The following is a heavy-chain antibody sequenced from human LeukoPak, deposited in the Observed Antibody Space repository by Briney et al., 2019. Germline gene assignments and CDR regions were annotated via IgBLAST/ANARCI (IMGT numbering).Heavy chain of an antibody. CDR3: ARDGSSWFDYYYYMDV. CDR1: GGTFSSYA. V-gene: IGHV1-69*06. J-gene: IGHJ6*03. CDR2: IIPIFGTA. Sequence: SVKVSCKASGGTFSSYAISWVRQAPGQGLEWMGGIIPIFGTANYAQKFQGRVTITADKSTSTAYMELSSLRSEDTAVYYCARDGSSWFDYYYYMDVWGKGTTVTVSS. D-gene: IGHD6-13*01.